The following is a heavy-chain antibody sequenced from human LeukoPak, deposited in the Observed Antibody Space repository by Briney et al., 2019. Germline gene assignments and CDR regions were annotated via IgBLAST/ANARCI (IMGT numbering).Heavy chain of an antibody. D-gene: IGHD1-7*01. J-gene: IGHJ4*02. V-gene: IGHV3-21*01. CDR3: ARGRGNWNYVGVYFDY. CDR1: GFTFSSYS. CDR2: ISSSSSYI. Sequence: GGSLRLSCAASGFTFSSYSMNWVRQAPGKGLEWVSSISSSSSYIYYADSVKGRFTIFRDTAKNSLYLQMNSLRAEDTAVYYCARGRGNWNYVGVYFDYWGQGTLVTVSS.